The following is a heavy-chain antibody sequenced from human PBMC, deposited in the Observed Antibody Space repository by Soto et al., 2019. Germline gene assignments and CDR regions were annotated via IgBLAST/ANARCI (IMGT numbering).Heavy chain of an antibody. Sequence: EMQLVESGGGLVKRGGSLRLSCAASGFTFSTYSMNWVRQAPGKGLEWISYITSNSTTIYYADSVKGRFTISRDNAKNSLYLQMNSLRDEDTAVYYCARDNGLAGSFDPWGQGTLVTVSS. CDR1: GFTFSTYS. D-gene: IGHD6-13*01. V-gene: IGHV3-48*02. CDR3: ARDNGLAGSFDP. CDR2: ITSNSTTI. J-gene: IGHJ5*02.